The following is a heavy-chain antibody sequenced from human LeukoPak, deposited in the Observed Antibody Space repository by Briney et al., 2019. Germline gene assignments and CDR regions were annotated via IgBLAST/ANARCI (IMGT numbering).Heavy chain of an antibody. J-gene: IGHJ4*02. CDR2: FYSGAPT. V-gene: IGHV3-53*01. D-gene: IGHD3-10*01. CDR3: ARVEADFGVLDY. Sequence: GGSLRLSCGAPGFIVSRNYMSWVRQAPGKGLEWVSVFYSGAPTSYADSVKGRFTISRDKSKDTLYLQMNSLRADDTAVYYCARVEADFGVLDYWGQGTLVTVPS. CDR1: GFIVSRNY.